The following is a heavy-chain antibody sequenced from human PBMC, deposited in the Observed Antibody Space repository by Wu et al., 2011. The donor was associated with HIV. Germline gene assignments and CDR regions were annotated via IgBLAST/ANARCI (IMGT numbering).Heavy chain of an antibody. CDR2: IDPANGET. Sequence: EVQLLQSGAEVRKPGTTVKISCKVSGYTFANNYIHWIKQSPGKRPEWVGLIDPANGETLYAQKFRGRVTMTADESTSTVYMEMSSLTSDDTAVYYCVGMLGFSEWLGGPIDGFHLWGPGTMLSVPS. CDR1: GYTFANNY. J-gene: IGHJ3*01. CDR3: VGMLGFSEWLGGPIDGFHL. D-gene: IGHD3-3*01. V-gene: IGHV1-69-2*01.